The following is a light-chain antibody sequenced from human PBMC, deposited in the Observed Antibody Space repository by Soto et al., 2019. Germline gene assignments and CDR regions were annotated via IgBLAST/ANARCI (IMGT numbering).Light chain of an antibody. CDR1: SSDVGNYNR. J-gene: IGLJ1*01. Sequence: QSALTQPPSVSGSPGQSVTISCTGTSSDVGNYNRVSWYQQPPGTAPKVIIYEVSNRPSGVPDRFSGYMSGNTASLTISGLQAEDEADYYCISYTSSSTYVFGTGTKLTVL. CDR2: EVS. V-gene: IGLV2-18*02. CDR3: ISYTSSSTYV.